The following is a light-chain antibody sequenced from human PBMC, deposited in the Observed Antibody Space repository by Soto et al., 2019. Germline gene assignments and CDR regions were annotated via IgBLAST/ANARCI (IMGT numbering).Light chain of an antibody. J-gene: IGKJ1*01. Sequence: EIVLTQSPGTLSLSPGERATLSCRASQSITSSYLAWYQQKPGQGPRLLISGTITRATGIPDRFSGSGSGTDFTLTISRLEPVDGGVYYCNQYGSHLWTFGQGNKVDIK. CDR3: NQYGSHLWT. CDR1: QSITSSY. V-gene: IGKV3-20*01. CDR2: GTI.